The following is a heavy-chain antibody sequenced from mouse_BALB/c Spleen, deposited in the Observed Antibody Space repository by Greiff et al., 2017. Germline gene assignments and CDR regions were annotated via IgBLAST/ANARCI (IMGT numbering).Heavy chain of an antibody. CDR3: AREGAYGSMDY. CDR1: GISITTGNYR. V-gene: IGHV3-5*02. D-gene: IGHD1-1*01. CDR2: IYYSGTI. Sequence: VQLKQSGPGLVKPSQTVSLTCTVTGISITTGNYRWSWIRQFPGNKLEWIGYIYYSGTITYNPSLTSRTTITRDTSKNQFFLEMNSLTAEDTATYYCAREGAYGSMDYWGQGTTLTVSS. J-gene: IGHJ2*01.